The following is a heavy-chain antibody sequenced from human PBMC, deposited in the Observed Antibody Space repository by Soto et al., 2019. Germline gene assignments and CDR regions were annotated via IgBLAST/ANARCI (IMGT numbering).Heavy chain of an antibody. Sequence: LRLSCAASGFTFNNYAMSWVRQAPGKGLEWVSASSSRGYSTYYADSVKGRFTISRDNSKNTGYLQMNNLRAEETAVYYCGKESVVVAAKFDYWGQGALVTVSS. CDR1: GFTFNNYA. CDR2: SSSRGYST. D-gene: IGHD2-21*02. J-gene: IGHJ4*02. CDR3: GKESVVVAAKFDY. V-gene: IGHV3-23*01.